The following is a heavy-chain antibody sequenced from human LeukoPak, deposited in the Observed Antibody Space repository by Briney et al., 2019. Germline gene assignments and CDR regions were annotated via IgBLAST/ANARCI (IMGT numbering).Heavy chain of an antibody. J-gene: IGHJ4*02. V-gene: IGHV1-18*01. Sequence: ASVKVSCKAAGFTFTSYGISWVRQAPGQGLEWMGWIDAYNGKTNYAKNFQGRITVTRDTSTKIAYMELRSLRSDDTAVYYCTRDPDGDYDFDYWGQGTLVTVSS. CDR2: IDAYNGKT. D-gene: IGHD4-17*01. CDR3: TRDPDGDYDFDY. CDR1: GFTFTSYG.